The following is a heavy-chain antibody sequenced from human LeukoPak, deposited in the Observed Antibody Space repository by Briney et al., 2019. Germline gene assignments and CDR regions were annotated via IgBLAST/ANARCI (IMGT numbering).Heavy chain of an antibody. Sequence: GRSLRLFCAASGFTFDDYAMHWVRQAPGKGLEWVSGISWNSGSIGYADSVKGRFTISRDNAKNSLYLQMNSLRAGDTALYYCAKDRYCSGGSCWYYFDYWGQGTLVTVSS. V-gene: IGHV3-9*01. CDR1: GFTFDDYA. CDR3: AKDRYCSGGSCWYYFDY. CDR2: ISWNSGSI. J-gene: IGHJ4*02. D-gene: IGHD2-15*01.